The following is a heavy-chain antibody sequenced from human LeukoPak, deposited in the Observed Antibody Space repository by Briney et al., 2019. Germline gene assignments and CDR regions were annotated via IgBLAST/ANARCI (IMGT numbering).Heavy chain of an antibody. CDR2: ISSSSTYT. J-gene: IGHJ3*01. D-gene: IGHD3-22*01. CDR3: ARDSTGYSFDL. CDR1: GFTFSDYY. Sequence: GGSLRLSCAASGFTFSDYYMSWIRQAPGKGLEWVSYISSSSTYTNYADSVKGRFTISRDNAKNSLYLKMNSLRAEDTAVYYCARDSTGYSFDLWGRGTMVTVSS. V-gene: IGHV3-11*06.